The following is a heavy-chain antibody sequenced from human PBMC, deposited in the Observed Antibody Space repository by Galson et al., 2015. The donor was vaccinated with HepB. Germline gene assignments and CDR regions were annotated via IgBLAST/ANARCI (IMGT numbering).Heavy chain of an antibody. CDR2: ISAYNGNT. CDR3: ARVGAGPSLDI. V-gene: IGHV1-18*01. CDR1: GYTFAHYG. J-gene: IGHJ3*02. Sequence: SVKVSCKASGYTFAHYGIAWVRQAPGQGLEWMGWISAYNGNTNSTQELQGRLTMTTDTSTSTAFMVLRSLKYDDTAVYFCARVGAGPSLDIWGQGTMVPVSS. D-gene: IGHD1-26*01.